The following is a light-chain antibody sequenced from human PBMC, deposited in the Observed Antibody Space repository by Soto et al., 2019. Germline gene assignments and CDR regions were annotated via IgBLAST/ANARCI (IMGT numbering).Light chain of an antibody. CDR2: DDN. CDR3: GSWDLSLSPYV. J-gene: IGLJ1*01. CDR1: SSNIGGNS. Sequence: QSVLTQPPSVSAAPGQKVTISCSGSSSNIGGNSVSWYQQLPGTAPKLLIYDDNKRPSGIPDRFSGSKSGTSATLGITGFQTGDEADYYCGSWDLSLSPYVFGTGIKLTVL. V-gene: IGLV1-51*01.